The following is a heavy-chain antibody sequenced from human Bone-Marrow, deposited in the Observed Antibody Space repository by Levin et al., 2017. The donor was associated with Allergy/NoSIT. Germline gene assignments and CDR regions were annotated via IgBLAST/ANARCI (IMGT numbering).Heavy chain of an antibody. D-gene: IGHD6-19*01. CDR3: GTDVGIAVADRNY. CDR1: GFTFNLYW. Sequence: GGSLRLSCAASGFTFNLYWMNWIRQAPGTGLEWVANIEKDGNEMHYVDSVEGRFTISRDNAKNVLYLEMSSLRVEDTALYYCGTDVGIAVADRNYWGQGVLVTVSS. CDR2: IEKDGNEM. J-gene: IGHJ4*02. V-gene: IGHV3-7*01.